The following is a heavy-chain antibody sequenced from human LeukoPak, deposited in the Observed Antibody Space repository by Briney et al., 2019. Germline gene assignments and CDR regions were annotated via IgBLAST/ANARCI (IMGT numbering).Heavy chain of an antibody. Sequence: SETLSLTCTVSGGSISSYYWSWIRQPPGKGLEWIGEINHSGSTNYNPSLKSRVTISVDTSKNQFSLKLSSVTAADTAVYYCARGPDYGDYFGDGNDYWGQGTLVTVSS. J-gene: IGHJ4*02. V-gene: IGHV4-34*01. CDR3: ARGPDYGDYFGDGNDY. D-gene: IGHD4-17*01. CDR2: INHSGST. CDR1: GGSISSYY.